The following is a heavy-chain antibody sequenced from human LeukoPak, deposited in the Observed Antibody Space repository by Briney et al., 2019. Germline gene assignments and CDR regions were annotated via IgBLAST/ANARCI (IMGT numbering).Heavy chain of an antibody. V-gene: IGHV4-61*02. D-gene: IGHD3-16*02. CDR1: GGSITSGSYY. J-gene: IGHJ3*02. Sequence: SETLSLTCTVSGGSITSGSYYWSWIRQPAGKGLEWIGRIYTSGSTNYNPSLKSRVTISVDTSKNQFSLMLTSVTAADTAVYYCARRKIMITFGGVIAKGAFDIWGQGTMVTVSS. CDR3: ARRKIMITFGGVIAKGAFDI. CDR2: IYTSGST.